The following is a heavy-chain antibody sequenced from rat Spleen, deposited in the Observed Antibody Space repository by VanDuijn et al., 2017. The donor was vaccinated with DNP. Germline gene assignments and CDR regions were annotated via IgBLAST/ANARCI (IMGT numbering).Heavy chain of an antibody. D-gene: IGHD5-1*01. V-gene: IGHV5-7*01. CDR3: ARQDWERFAY. J-gene: IGHJ3*01. CDR2: ISTAGSRT. Sequence: EVQLVESGGGLVQPGRSLKLSCAASGFTFSDYYMAWVRQAPQKGLEWVATISTAGSRTYYPDSVKGRFTISRDNAKSSLYLQMVSLRSEDTATYYCARQDWERFAYWGQGTLVTVSS. CDR1: GFTFSDYY.